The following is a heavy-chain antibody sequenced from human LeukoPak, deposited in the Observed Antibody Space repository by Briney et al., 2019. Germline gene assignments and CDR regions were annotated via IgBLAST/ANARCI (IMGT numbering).Heavy chain of an antibody. D-gene: IGHD1-20*01. Sequence: PSETLSLTCTVSGYSISSGYYWSWIRQPPGKGLEWIGYIYYSGSTNYNPSLKSRVTISVDTSKNQFSLKLSSVTAADTAVYYCARDPRNWNYFDYWGHGILVTVSS. CDR2: IYYSGST. CDR1: GYSISSGYY. V-gene: IGHV4-61*01. CDR3: ARDPRNWNYFDY. J-gene: IGHJ4*01.